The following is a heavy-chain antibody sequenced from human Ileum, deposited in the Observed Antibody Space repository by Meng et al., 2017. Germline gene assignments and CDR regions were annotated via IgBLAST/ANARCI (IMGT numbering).Heavy chain of an antibody. CDR2: IYQSGSA. V-gene: IGHV4-4*02. CDR1: GVSISDDNW. J-gene: IGHJ6*02. CDR3: ARIPFHYYTMDV. Sequence: HGQLQEPGPGLLQPSGTLSLTCAVSGVSISDDNWWSWVRQPPGKGLEWIGEIYQSGSAHYNPSLKSRVTMSVDKSGNQFSLRLTSVTAADTAVYYCARIPFHYYTMDVWGQGTTVTVSS.